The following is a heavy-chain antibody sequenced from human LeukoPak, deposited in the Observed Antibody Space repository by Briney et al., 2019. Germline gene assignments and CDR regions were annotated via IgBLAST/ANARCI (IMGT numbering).Heavy chain of an antibody. V-gene: IGHV4-39*07. CDR2: IYYSGST. CDR1: GGSISSSSYY. Sequence: SETLSLTCTVSGGSISSSSYYWGWIRQPPGKGLEWIGSIYYSGSTYYNPSLKSRVTISVDTSKNQFSLKLSSVTAADTAVYYCARVSWNIVATITRFYYYYMDVWGKGTTVTVSS. D-gene: IGHD5-12*01. J-gene: IGHJ6*03. CDR3: ARVSWNIVATITRFYYYYMDV.